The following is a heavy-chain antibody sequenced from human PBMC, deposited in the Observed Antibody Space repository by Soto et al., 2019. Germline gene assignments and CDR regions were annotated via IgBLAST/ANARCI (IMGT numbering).Heavy chain of an antibody. CDR2: ITAYNGKT. CDR1: CYTFTSYG. D-gene: IGHD2-2*02. V-gene: IGHV1-18*01. J-gene: IGHJ5*02. Sequence: ASLEVLCNSSCYTFTSYGIIWVRQAPGQGLELMGCITAYNGKTNYAQKLKGRVTMTTDTSTSTAYMELRSLRSDDTAVYYCARGIEYCSSTSCYTDWFDPWGQGTLVNVSA. CDR3: ARGIEYCSSTSCYTDWFDP.